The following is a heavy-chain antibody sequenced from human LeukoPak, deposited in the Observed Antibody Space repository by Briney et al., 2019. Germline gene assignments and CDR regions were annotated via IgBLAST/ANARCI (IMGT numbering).Heavy chain of an antibody. V-gene: IGHV4-4*07. Sequence: SETLSLTCTVSGGSISSYYWSWIRQPAGKGLEWIGRIYTSGSTNYNPSLKSRVTISVDTSKNQFSLKLSSVTAADTAVYYCARGREQLAPFDYWGQGTLVTVSS. CDR1: GGSISSYY. J-gene: IGHJ4*02. CDR2: IYTSGST. CDR3: ARGREQLAPFDY. D-gene: IGHD6-6*01.